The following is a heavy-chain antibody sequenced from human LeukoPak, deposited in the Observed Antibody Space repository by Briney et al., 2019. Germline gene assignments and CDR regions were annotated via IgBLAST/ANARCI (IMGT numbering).Heavy chain of an antibody. V-gene: IGHV1-46*01. CDR1: GYTFTRNY. D-gene: IGHD4-17*01. CDR3: AREDADYTFSFDF. J-gene: IGHJ4*02. Sequence: GASVKVSCKASGYTFTRNYMHLVRQAPGQVLEWMGIINPRGGSTTYAQKFQGRLTMTRDTSTSTLYMELSSLRSEDTAVYYCAREDADYTFSFDFWGQGTLVTVSS. CDR2: INPRGGST.